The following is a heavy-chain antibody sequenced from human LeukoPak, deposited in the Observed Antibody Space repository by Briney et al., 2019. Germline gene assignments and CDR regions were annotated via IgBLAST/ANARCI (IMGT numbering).Heavy chain of an antibody. V-gene: IGHV4-34*01. J-gene: IGHJ3*02. CDR2: INHSGST. CDR3: ASGRYCSADICSGGDAFDI. Sequence: SETLSLTCAVYGGSFSGYYWSWIRQPPGKGLEWIGEINHSGSTNYNPSLKSRVTISVDTSKNQFSLRLSSVAAADTAVYYCASGRYCSADICSGGDAFDIWGQGTMVSVSS. D-gene: IGHD2-15*01. CDR1: GGSFSGYY.